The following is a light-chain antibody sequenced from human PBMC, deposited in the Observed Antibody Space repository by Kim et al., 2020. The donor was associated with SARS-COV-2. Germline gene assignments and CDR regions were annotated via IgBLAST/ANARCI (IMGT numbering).Light chain of an antibody. J-gene: IGLJ2*01. Sequence: GKTVTISCTRSSGSLASNYVQWYQQRPGSAPTTVIYEDNQRPSGAPDRFSGSIDSSSNSASLTISGLKTEDEADYYCQSYDSSNVVFGGGTQLTVL. CDR3: QSYDSSNVV. CDR1: SGSLASNY. CDR2: EDN. V-gene: IGLV6-57*03.